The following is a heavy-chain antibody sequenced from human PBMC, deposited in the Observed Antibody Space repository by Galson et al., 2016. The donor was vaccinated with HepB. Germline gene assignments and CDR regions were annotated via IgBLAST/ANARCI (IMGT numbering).Heavy chain of an antibody. J-gene: IGHJ4*02. V-gene: IGHV3-30*04. D-gene: IGHD5-24*01. CDR2: ISCDGSNV. Sequence: SLRLSCAASGYIFRTYPMHWVRQAPGKGLEWVSVISCDGSNVWYADSVKGRFTISRDNSQNTLYLQMSSLRAEDTAAYYCASEADRWNYLDYWGQGALVTVSS. CDR3: ASEADRWNYLDY. CDR1: GYIFRTYP.